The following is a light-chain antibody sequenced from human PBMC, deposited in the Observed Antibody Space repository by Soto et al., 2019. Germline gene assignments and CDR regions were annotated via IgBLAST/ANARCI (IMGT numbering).Light chain of an antibody. V-gene: IGKV3-15*01. CDR3: QQYNNWPPWT. CDR1: QSVSSN. CDR2: GAS. J-gene: IGKJ1*01. Sequence: EIVMTQSPATLSVSPGERATLSCRASQSVSSNLAWYQQKPGQAPRLLIYGASTRATGIPARFSGGGSGTEFTLTISSLPSEDFAVYYCQQYNNWPPWTFGQGTKVEIK.